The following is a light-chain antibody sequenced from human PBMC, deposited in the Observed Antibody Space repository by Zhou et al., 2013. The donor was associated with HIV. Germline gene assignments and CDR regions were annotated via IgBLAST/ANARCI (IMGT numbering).Light chain of an antibody. J-gene: IGKJ1*01. Sequence: DIEMTQSPSSLSAFVGDRVTITCRASEDINKYLAWYQQRPGKVPKLLMYGASTLLSGVPSRFSGGGSGTEFTLTISSLQPEDVATYYCQQYYSYPRTFGQGTKVE. CDR3: QQYYSYPRT. CDR2: GAS. V-gene: IGKV1-27*01. CDR1: EDINKY.